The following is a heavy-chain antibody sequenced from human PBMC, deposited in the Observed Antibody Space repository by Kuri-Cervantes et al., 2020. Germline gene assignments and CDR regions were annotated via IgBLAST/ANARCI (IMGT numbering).Heavy chain of an antibody. Sequence: GGSLRLSCAASGFTFDAYAMHWVRQAPGKGLEWVSGIRWNIGSIGYADSVKGRFTISRDNAKNSLYLQMNSLSAEDTALYYCAKDRGGYYDNIPNDWGQGTLVTVSS. J-gene: IGHJ4*02. D-gene: IGHD3-22*01. CDR1: GFTFDAYA. CDR2: IRWNIGSI. CDR3: AKDRGGYYDNIPND. V-gene: IGHV3-9*01.